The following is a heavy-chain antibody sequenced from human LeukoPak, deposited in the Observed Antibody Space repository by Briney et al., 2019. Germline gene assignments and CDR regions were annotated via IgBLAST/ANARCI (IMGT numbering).Heavy chain of an antibody. CDR3: ARDPGGDYCSGGSCYAGDAFDI. CDR1: VASITSYY. Sequence: SKTLSLTCTFPVASITSYYCSWLRHPAGKGMAWIRRIYTSGSTNYNTSLKSRVTMSVDTSKNQFSLTLSSVTAADPAVSYCARDPGGDYCSGGSCYAGDAFDIWGEGTMVTVSS. CDR2: IYTSGST. D-gene: IGHD2-15*01. J-gene: IGHJ3*02. V-gene: IGHV4-4*07.